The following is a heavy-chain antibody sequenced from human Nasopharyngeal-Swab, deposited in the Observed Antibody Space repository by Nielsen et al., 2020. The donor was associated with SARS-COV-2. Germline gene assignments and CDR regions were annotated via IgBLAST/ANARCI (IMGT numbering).Heavy chain of an antibody. V-gene: IGHV3-7*02. CDR3: VKHQGSSSDQ. J-gene: IGHJ4*02. CDR2: VKQDGTAI. CDR1: GFNFRAYW. Sequence: LKISCAASGFNFRAYWMNWVRLTPMKRLEWVATVKQDGTAIYHVDSLKGRFTISRDNAKNTLYLQMNSLRVEDTAVYYCVKHQGSSSDQWGQGTLVTVSS.